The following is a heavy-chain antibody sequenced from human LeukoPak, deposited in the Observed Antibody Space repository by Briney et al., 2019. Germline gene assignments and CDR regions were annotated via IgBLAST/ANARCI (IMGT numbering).Heavy chain of an antibody. CDR2: ISYSGST. D-gene: IGHD2-2*01. CDR1: GGSISSDY. V-gene: IGHV4-59*08. J-gene: IGHJ4*02. Sequence: SETLPLTCTVSGGSISSDYWSWIRQPPGKGLEWIGWISYSGSTTYNPSLKTRVTISLDTSKNQFSLRLSSVTAADTAVYYCARQASCSGTNCYPFDYWGQGTLVTVSS. CDR3: ARQASCSGTNCYPFDY.